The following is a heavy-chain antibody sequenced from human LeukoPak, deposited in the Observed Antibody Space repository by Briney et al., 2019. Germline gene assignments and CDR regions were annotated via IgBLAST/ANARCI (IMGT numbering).Heavy chain of an antibody. J-gene: IGHJ4*02. V-gene: IGHV3-21*01. CDR1: EFTFSSYS. CDR3: ARDFAPYCGGDCYSVYFDY. CDR2: ISSSSSYI. D-gene: IGHD2-21*02. Sequence: GGSLRLSCAASEFTFSSYSMNWVRQAPGKGLEWVSSISSSSSYIYYADSVKGRFTISRDNAKNSLYLQMNSLRAEDTAVYYCARDFAPYCGGDCYSVYFDYCGQGTLVTVSS.